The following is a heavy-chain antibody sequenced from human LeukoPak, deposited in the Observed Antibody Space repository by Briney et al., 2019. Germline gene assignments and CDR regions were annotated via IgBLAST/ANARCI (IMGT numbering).Heavy chain of an antibody. J-gene: IGHJ4*02. CDR3: AKDSALRAAAAGPGDY. D-gene: IGHD6-13*01. CDR1: GFTFDDYA. V-gene: IGHV3-43D*03. Sequence: GGSLRLSCAASGFTFDDYAMHWVRQAPGKGLEWVSLISWDGGSTYYADSVKGRFTISRDNSKNSLYLQMNSLRAEDTALYYCAKDSALRAAAAGPGDYWGQGTLVTVSS. CDR2: ISWDGGST.